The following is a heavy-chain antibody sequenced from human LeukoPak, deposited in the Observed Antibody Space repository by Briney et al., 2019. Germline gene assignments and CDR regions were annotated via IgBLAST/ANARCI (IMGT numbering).Heavy chain of an antibody. Sequence: GSLRLSCAASGFTFSSYEMNWVRQAPGKGLEWVSYISSSGSTIYYADSVKGRFTISRDNAKNSLYLQMNSLRAEDTAVYYCNMGVTPSYYYYGMDVWGQGTTVTVSS. CDR2: ISSSGSTI. V-gene: IGHV3-48*03. CDR1: GFTFSSYE. D-gene: IGHD1-26*01. CDR3: NMGVTPSYYYYGMDV. J-gene: IGHJ6*02.